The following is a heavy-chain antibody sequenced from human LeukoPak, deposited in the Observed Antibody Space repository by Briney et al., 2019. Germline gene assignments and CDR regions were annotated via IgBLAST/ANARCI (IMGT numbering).Heavy chain of an antibody. CDR2: IRYSGTT. D-gene: IGHD3-9*01. J-gene: IGHJ6*03. CDR3: AKGKAGHYHSVTDEYYYYMDV. V-gene: IGHV4-34*01. CDR1: GGSFSGFY. Sequence: PSETPSLTCVVDGGSFSGFYWTWVRQAPGKGLEWIGEIRYSGTTKYNPSLKSRVTIEVDTSKKQISLNLSSMTAADTAVYYCAKGKAGHYHSVTDEYYYYMDVWGKGTTVIVSS.